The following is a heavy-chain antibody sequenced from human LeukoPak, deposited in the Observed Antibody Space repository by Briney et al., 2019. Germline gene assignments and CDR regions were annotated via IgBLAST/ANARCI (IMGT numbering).Heavy chain of an antibody. Sequence: GGSLRLSCAASGFTFSNYALNWVRQAPGKGLEWVSYISSSRSTIYYADSVKGRFTISRDNAKNSLYLQMNSLRADDTAVYHCARQETSSYNGAFDIWGQGTMVTVSS. J-gene: IGHJ3*02. CDR3: ARQETSSYNGAFDI. CDR1: GFTFSNYA. V-gene: IGHV3-48*04. CDR2: ISSSRSTI. D-gene: IGHD1-26*01.